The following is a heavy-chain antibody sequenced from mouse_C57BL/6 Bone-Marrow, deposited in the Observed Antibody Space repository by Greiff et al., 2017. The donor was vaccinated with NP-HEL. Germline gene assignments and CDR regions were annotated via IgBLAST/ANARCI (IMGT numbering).Heavy chain of an antibody. J-gene: IGHJ2*01. V-gene: IGHV1-76*01. Sequence: VQLQQSGAELVRPGASVKLSCKASGYTFTDYYINWVKQRPGQGLEWIARIYPGSGNTYYNEKFKGKATLTAEKSSSTAYMQLSSLTSEDSAVYFCARTGYDYDYWGQGTTLTVSS. CDR2: IYPGSGNT. D-gene: IGHD2-4*01. CDR1: GYTFTDYY. CDR3: ARTGYDYDY.